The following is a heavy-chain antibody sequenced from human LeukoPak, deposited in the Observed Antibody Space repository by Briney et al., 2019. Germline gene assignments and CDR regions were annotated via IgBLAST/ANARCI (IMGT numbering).Heavy chain of an antibody. CDR2: IYYSGST. Sequence: SETLSLTCTVSGGSISSYYWGWIRQPPGKGLEWIGYIYYSGSTNYNPSLKSRVTISVDTSKNQFSLKLSSVTAADTAVYYCARDSNWGYDAFDIWGQGTMVTVSS. J-gene: IGHJ3*02. V-gene: IGHV4-59*01. CDR3: ARDSNWGYDAFDI. CDR1: GGSISSYY. D-gene: IGHD7-27*01.